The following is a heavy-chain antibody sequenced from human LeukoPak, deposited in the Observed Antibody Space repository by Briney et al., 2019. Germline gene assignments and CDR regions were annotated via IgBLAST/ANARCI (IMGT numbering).Heavy chain of an antibody. D-gene: IGHD4-17*01. V-gene: IGHV3-48*02. J-gene: IGHJ4*02. CDR1: GITFSSYS. CDR3: ARGRKRWFYWDGDHPLFDY. Sequence: PGGSLRLSCAASGITFSSYSMNWVRQAPGKGLEWVSYISSSSSTIYYADSVKGRFTISRDNAKNSLYLQMNSLRDEDTAVYYCARGRKRWFYWDGDHPLFDYWGQGTLVTVSS. CDR2: ISSSSSTI.